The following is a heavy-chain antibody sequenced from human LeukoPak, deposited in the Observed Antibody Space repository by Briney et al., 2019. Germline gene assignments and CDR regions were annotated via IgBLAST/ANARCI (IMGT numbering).Heavy chain of an antibody. CDR2: IKQDGSEK. J-gene: IGHJ3*02. CDR1: EFTFPMYW. CDR3: ARHRNGGSQDDAFDI. V-gene: IGHV3-7*01. D-gene: IGHD2-15*01. Sequence: PGGSLRLSCAASEFTFPMYWMSWVRQAPGKGLEWVADIKQDGSEKYYVDSVKGRFTISRQNAKKSLLLQMNSLRAEDTAVYYCARHRNGGSQDDAFDIWGQGTMVTVSS.